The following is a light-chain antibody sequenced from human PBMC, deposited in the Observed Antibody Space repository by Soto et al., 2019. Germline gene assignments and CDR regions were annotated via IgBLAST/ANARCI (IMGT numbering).Light chain of an antibody. CDR2: DAS. CDR3: QQFDTLIT. CDR1: QDISFF. J-gene: IGKJ5*01. Sequence: DLQMTQSPSSLSASVGDRVTITCQASQDISFFLNWYQQKPGKAPKLLIYDASILQAGVPSRFSGGGSGTDFTFTISSLHPEDVATYYCQQFDTLITFGQGTRLEI. V-gene: IGKV1-33*01.